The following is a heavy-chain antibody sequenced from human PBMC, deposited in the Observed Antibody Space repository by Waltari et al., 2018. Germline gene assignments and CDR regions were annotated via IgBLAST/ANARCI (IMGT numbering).Heavy chain of an antibody. V-gene: IGHV5-51*01. D-gene: IGHD5-12*01. CDR1: GYSFTNYW. CDR3: ARRERGDGYTSAFDV. J-gene: IGHJ3*01. Sequence: EVQLVQSGAEVKKPGESLKISCKGSGYSFTNYWNGWVRQMPGKGLESLGITYPGDTETRFNPSFQGQVTISVDKSITTAYLQWSSLKASDTTMYYCARRERGDGYTSAFDVWGQGTMVTVSS. CDR2: TYPGDTET.